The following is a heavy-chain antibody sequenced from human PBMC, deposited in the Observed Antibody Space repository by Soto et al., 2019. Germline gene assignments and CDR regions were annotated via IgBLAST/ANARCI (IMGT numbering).Heavy chain of an antibody. J-gene: IGHJ5*02. Sequence: QVQLVQSGAEVKKPGASVKVSCKASGNTFTSYDINWVRQATGQGLEYLGWMNPNSGNTGYVQKFQGRVTMTRATSISTAYMELSSLRSEDTAVYFCARGVKYGAYSRWFDPWGQGTLVTVSS. CDR1: GNTFTSYD. CDR3: ARGVKYGAYSRWFDP. V-gene: IGHV1-8*01. D-gene: IGHD4-17*01. CDR2: MNPNSGNT.